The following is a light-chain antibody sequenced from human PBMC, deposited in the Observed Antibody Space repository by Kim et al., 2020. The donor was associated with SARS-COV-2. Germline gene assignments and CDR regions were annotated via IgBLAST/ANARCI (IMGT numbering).Light chain of an antibody. J-gene: IGKJ2*01. CDR2: GGS. CDR3: QQYNNWPPYT. V-gene: IGKV3-15*01. CDR1: RGVSSG. Sequence: GARRGVSSGVAWYQQRPGQAPRRLICGGSTRATGIPARFSGSGSGTEFTLTISSLQSEDFAVYYCQQYNNWPPYTFGQGTKLEI.